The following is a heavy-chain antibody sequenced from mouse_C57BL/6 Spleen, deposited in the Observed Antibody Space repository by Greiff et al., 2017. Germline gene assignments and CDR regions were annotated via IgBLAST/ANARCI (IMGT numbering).Heavy chain of an antibody. CDR3: ARREDDYDGWYFDV. D-gene: IGHD2-4*01. V-gene: IGHV1-52*01. CDR2: IDPSDSET. CDR1: GYTFTSYW. Sequence: QVQLQQPGAELVRPGSSVKLSCKASGYTFTSYWMHWVKQRPIQGLEWIGNIDPSDSETHYNQKFKDKATLTVDKSSSTAYMQLSSLTSEDSAVYCCARREDDYDGWYFDVWGTGTTVTVSS. J-gene: IGHJ1*03.